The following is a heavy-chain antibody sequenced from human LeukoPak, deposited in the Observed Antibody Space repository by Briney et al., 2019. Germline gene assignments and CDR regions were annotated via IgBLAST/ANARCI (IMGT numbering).Heavy chain of an antibody. Sequence: ASVKVSCKVSGYTLTELSMHWVRQAPGKGLEWMGGFDPEDGETIYAQKFQGRVTMTEDTSTDTAYMELSSLRSEDTAVYYCATGPVAGTRRDWFDPWGQGTLVTVSS. D-gene: IGHD6-19*01. J-gene: IGHJ5*02. CDR3: ATGPVAGTRRDWFDP. V-gene: IGHV1-24*01. CDR1: GYTLTELS. CDR2: FDPEDGET.